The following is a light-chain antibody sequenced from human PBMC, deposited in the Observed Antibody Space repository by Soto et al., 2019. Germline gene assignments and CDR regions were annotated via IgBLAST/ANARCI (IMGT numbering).Light chain of an antibody. CDR3: SSYTTSGTYV. V-gene: IGLV2-14*03. CDR2: DVS. Sequence: QSVLTQPPSVSGSLGQSITISCTGASSDIGGYNHVSWYQQHPGKAPKFMIYDVSNRPSGVSNRFSGSKSGNTASLTISGLQAEDEADYYCSSYTTSGTYVFGTGTKVTVL. J-gene: IGLJ1*01. CDR1: SSDIGGYNH.